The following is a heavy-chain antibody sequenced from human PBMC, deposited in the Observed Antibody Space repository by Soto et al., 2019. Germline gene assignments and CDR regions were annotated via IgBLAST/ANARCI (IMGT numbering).Heavy chain of an antibody. CDR3: GRDSGGTTGVFGMDV. V-gene: IGHV1-69*01. CDR2: IIPIFGTA. CDR1: GGTFSSYA. D-gene: IGHD4-17*01. Sequence: QVQLVQSGAEVKKPGSSVTVSCKASGGTFSSYAISWVRQAPGQGLEWMGGIIPIFGTANYAQKFKGRVTITADESTSTAYMELRSLRSEDTAVYYRGRDSGGTTGVFGMDVWGQGTTVTVSS. J-gene: IGHJ6*02.